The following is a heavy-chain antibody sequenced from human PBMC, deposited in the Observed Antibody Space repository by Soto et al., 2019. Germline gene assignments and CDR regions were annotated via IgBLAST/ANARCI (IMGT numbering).Heavy chain of an antibody. J-gene: IGHJ6*03. CDR2: ISSSSSTI. V-gene: IGHV3-48*01. D-gene: IGHD4-17*01. CDR1: GFTFSSYS. CDR3: ARDKPPHYGGWDGDYYYYMDV. Sequence: GGSLRLSCAASGFTFSSYSMNWVRQAPGKGLEWVSYISSSSSTIYYADSVKGRFTISRDNAKNSLYLQMNSLRAEDTAVYYCARDKPPHYGGWDGDYYYYMDVWGKGTTVTVSS.